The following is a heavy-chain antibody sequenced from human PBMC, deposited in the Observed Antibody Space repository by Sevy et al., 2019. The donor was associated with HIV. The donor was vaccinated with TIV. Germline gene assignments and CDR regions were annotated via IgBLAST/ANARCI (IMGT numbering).Heavy chain of an antibody. CDR1: GYTFTGYY. D-gene: IGHD2-2*02. Sequence: ASVKVSCKASGYTFTGYYMHWVRQAPGQGLEWMGWINPNSGGTNYAQKFQGRVTMTRDTSISTAYMDLSRLRSDDTAVYYCARGIVVVPAAIRGIYYYYYGMDVWGQGTTVTVSS. CDR2: INPNSGGT. CDR3: ARGIVVVPAAIRGIYYYYYGMDV. V-gene: IGHV1-2*02. J-gene: IGHJ6*02.